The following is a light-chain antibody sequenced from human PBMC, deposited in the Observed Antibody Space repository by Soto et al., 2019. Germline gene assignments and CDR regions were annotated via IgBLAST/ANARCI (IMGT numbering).Light chain of an antibody. J-gene: IGKJ1*01. CDR3: HQYGSSPQT. CDR1: QSVSGKS. CDR2: GAS. V-gene: IGKV3-20*01. Sequence: EIVLTQSPATLSLSPGAPASLSCRARQSVSGKSLAWSHQKPGQAPRLLIYGASTRATGIPDRFSGSGSGTDFTLTISRLEPEDFAVYYCHQYGSSPQTFGQGTKVDI.